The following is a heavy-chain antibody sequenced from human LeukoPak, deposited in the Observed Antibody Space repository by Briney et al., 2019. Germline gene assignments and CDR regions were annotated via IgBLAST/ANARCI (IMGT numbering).Heavy chain of an antibody. CDR2: ISGSGGST. CDR1: GFTFSSYA. D-gene: IGHD5-24*01. J-gene: IGHJ4*02. Sequence: GGSLRLSCAASGFTFSSYAMSWVRQAPGKGLEWVSAISGSGGSTCYADSVKGRFTISRDNSKNTLYLQMNSLRAEDTAVYYCAKGGRYTPLLFDYWGQGTLVTVSS. CDR3: AKGGRYTPLLFDY. V-gene: IGHV3-23*01.